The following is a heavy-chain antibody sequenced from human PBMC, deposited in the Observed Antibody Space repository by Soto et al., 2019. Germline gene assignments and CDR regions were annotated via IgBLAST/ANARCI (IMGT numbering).Heavy chain of an antibody. Sequence: GGSLRLSCAASGFTFSSYGMHWVRQAPGKGLEWVAVISYDGSNKYYADSVKGRFTISRDNSKNTLYLQMNSLRAEDTAVYYCAKDYYHITMVRGVKNAFDIWGQGTMVTVSS. V-gene: IGHV3-30*18. D-gene: IGHD3-10*01. J-gene: IGHJ3*02. CDR1: GFTFSSYG. CDR3: AKDYYHITMVRGVKNAFDI. CDR2: ISYDGSNK.